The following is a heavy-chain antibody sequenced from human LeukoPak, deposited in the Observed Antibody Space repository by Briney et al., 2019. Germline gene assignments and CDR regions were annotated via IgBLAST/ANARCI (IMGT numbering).Heavy chain of an antibody. V-gene: IGHV5-51*01. CDR1: GYSFTNYW. D-gene: IGHD6-13*01. CDR2: IYPGDSDT. J-gene: IGHJ5*02. Sequence: GESLKISCKGSGYSFTNYWIGWVRQMPGKGLEWMGIIYPGDSDTIYSPSFQGQVTISADNSISTAYLQWSSLKASDTAMYYCARGEYGSNWPRPWFDPWGQGTLVTVSS. CDR3: ARGEYGSNWPRPWFDP.